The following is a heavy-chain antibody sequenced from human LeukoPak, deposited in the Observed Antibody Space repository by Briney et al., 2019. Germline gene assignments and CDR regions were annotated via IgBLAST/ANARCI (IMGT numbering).Heavy chain of an antibody. CDR1: GFTFSSYA. Sequence: GGSLRLSCAASGFTFSSYAMSWVRQAPGKGLEWVSAISGSGGSTYCADSVKGRFTISRDNSKNTLYLQMNSLRAEDTAVYYCAKDSGHVDIVASSISWGQGTLVTVSS. J-gene: IGHJ4*02. CDR2: ISGSGGST. D-gene: IGHD5-12*01. V-gene: IGHV3-23*01. CDR3: AKDSGHVDIVASSIS.